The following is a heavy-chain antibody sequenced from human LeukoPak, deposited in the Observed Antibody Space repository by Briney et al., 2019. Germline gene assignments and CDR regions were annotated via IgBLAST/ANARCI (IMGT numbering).Heavy chain of an antibody. CDR2: INPNSGGT. CDR3: ARSKTYYGSGSYYNGEYYFDY. J-gene: IGHJ4*02. CDR1: GYTFTGYY. D-gene: IGHD3-10*01. Sequence: GASVKVSCKASGYTFTGYYMHWVRQAPGQGLEWMGWINPNSGGTNYAQKVQGRVTMTRDTSISTAYMELSRLRSDDTAVYYCARSKTYYGSGSYYNGEYYFDYWGQGTLVTVSS. V-gene: IGHV1-2*02.